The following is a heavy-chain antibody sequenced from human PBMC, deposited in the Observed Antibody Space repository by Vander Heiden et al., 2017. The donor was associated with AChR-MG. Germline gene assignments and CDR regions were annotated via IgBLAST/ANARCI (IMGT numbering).Heavy chain of an antibody. CDR1: GGSISSYY. J-gene: IGHJ1*01. CDR2: IYYSGGT. CDR3: ATPPIAAAAPEYFQH. D-gene: IGHD6-13*01. Sequence: QVQLQESGPGLVKPSETLSLTCTVSGGSISSYYWSWIRQPPGKGLEWIGYIYYSGGTNYNPSLKSRVTISVDTSKNQFSLKLSSVTAADTAVYYCATPPIAAAAPEYFQHWGQGTLVTVSS. V-gene: IGHV4-59*08.